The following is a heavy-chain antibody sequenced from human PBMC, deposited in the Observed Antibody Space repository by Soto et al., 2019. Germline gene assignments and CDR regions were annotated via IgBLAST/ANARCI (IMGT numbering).Heavy chain of an antibody. CDR2: INAGNGVA. V-gene: IGHV1-3*01. Sequence: ASVKVSCKASGYTFTAYAIHWVRQAPGQGLEWMAWINAGNGVANYAQKFQGRVTITADKSTSTVYMELSSLRSADTAVYYCARVAEMGTVTKGFYYYMDVWGKGTTVTVSS. CDR3: ARVAEMGTVTKGFYYYMDV. D-gene: IGHD4-17*01. J-gene: IGHJ6*03. CDR1: GYTFTAYA.